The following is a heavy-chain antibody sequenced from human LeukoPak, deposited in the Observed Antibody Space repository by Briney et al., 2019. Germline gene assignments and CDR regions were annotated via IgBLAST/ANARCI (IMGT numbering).Heavy chain of an antibody. Sequence: ASVKVSCKASGYTFTSYGISWVRQAPGQGLEWMGWTSAYNGNTNYAQKLQGRVTMTTDTSTSTAYMELRSLRSDDTAVYYCARGPLGYYDSSGYYYGYWGQGTLVTVSS. CDR2: TSAYNGNT. D-gene: IGHD3-22*01. CDR3: ARGPLGYYDSSGYYYGY. CDR1: GYTFTSYG. V-gene: IGHV1-18*01. J-gene: IGHJ4*02.